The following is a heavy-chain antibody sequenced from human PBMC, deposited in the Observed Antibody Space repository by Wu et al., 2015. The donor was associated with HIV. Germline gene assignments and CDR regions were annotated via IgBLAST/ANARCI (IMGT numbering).Heavy chain of an antibody. J-gene: IGHJ4*02. V-gene: IGHV1-69*12. CDR3: AIVVVISGEDY. CDR1: GGTFSTYA. Sequence: VHLVQSGAEVRKPGSSVKVSCKASGGTFSTYAITWVRQAPGQGLEWMGGIIPIFGTANYAQKFQGRVTITADESTSTAYMEVNRLKPEDTAVYFCAIVVVISGEDYWGQGTLVTVSS. CDR2: IIPIFGTA. D-gene: IGHD3-22*01.